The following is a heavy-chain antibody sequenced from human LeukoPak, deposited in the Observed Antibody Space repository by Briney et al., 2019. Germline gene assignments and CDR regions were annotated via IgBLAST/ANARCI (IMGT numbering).Heavy chain of an antibody. V-gene: IGHV3-21*01. CDR1: GFTFSSYS. CDR3: ARASLEDYYYYDMDV. CDR2: ISSSSSYI. Sequence: GGSLRLSCAASGFTFSSYSMNWVRQAPGKGLEWVSSISSSSSYIYYADSVKGRFTNSRDNAKNSLYLQMNSLRAEDTAVYFCARASLEDYYYYDMDVWGQGTTVTVSS. J-gene: IGHJ6*02.